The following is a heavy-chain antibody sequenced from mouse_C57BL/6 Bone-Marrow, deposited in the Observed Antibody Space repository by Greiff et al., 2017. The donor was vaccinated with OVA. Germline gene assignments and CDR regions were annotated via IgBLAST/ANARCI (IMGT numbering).Heavy chain of an antibody. V-gene: IGHV1-76*01. CDR1: GYTFTDYY. Sequence: QVQLKQSGAELVRPGASVKLSCKASGYTFTDYYINWVKQRPGQGLEWIARIYPGSGNTYYNEKFKGKATLTAEKSSSTAYMQLSSLTSEDSAVYFCARWIYYPYYYAMDYWGQGTSVTVSS. J-gene: IGHJ4*01. CDR3: ARWIYYPYYYAMDY. CDR2: IYPGSGNT. D-gene: IGHD2-1*01.